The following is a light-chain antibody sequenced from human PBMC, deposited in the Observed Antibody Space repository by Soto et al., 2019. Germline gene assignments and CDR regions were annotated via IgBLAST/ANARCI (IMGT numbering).Light chain of an antibody. CDR2: GAS. Sequence: EIVLTQSPGTLSLSPGERATLSCRASQSVSSYYLAWYQQKPGQAPRLLIYGASSRATGIPDRFSGSGFGTDFSLTISRLEPEDFAVYYCQQYGSSPRTFGQGTKVDIK. J-gene: IGKJ1*01. CDR1: QSVSSYY. V-gene: IGKV3-20*01. CDR3: QQYGSSPRT.